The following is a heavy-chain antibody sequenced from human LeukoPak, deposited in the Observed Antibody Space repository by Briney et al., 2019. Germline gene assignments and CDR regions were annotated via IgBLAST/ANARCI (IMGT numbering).Heavy chain of an antibody. J-gene: IGHJ4*02. CDR3: ARRGDIVVVPAAMFHD. D-gene: IGHD2-2*01. Sequence: PSETLSLTCTVSGGSTSSSSYYWGWIRQPPGKGLEWIGSIYYSGSTYYNPSLKSRVTISVDTSKNQFSLKLSSVTAADTAVYYCARRGDIVVVPAAMFHDWGQGTLVTVSS. CDR2: IYYSGST. V-gene: IGHV4-39*01. CDR1: GGSTSSSSYY.